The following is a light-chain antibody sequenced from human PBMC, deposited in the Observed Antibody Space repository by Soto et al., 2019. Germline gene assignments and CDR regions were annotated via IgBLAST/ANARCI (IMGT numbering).Light chain of an antibody. J-gene: IGLJ1*01. CDR1: SXDVXAYDY. CDR2: DVS. CDR3: CSYAGSYASDYV. Sequence: QSALTQPPSVSGSPXXXXXXXXTGTSXDVXAYDYVSWYQQHPGKAPKLMIYDVSKRPSGVPDRFSGSKSGNTASLTISGLQAEDEADYYCCSYAGSYASDYVFGAGTKLTVL. V-gene: IGLV2-11*01.